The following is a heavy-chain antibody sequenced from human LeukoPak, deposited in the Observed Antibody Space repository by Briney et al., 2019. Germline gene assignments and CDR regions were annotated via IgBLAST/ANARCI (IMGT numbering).Heavy chain of an antibody. V-gene: IGHV3-21*04. D-gene: IGHD6-19*01. Sequence: GGSLRLSCAASGFTFSSYSMNWVRQAPGKGLEWVSSISSSSSYIYYADSVKGRFTISRDNAKNSLYLQMNSLRAEDTALYYCAKAGYSSGRSRFDYWGQGTLVTVSS. CDR2: ISSSSSYI. J-gene: IGHJ4*02. CDR1: GFTFSSYS. CDR3: AKAGYSSGRSRFDY.